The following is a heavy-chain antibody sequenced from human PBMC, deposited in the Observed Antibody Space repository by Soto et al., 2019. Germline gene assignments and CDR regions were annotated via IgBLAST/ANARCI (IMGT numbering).Heavy chain of an antibody. CDR2: SSSSGGYT. V-gene: IGHV3-11*06. CDR1: GFSVGDNY. D-gene: IGHD3-16*01. CDR3: ARSSGRRHVFTFDYGLDV. J-gene: IGHJ6*02. Sequence: QVQLVESGGGLVEPGGSLRLSCAASGFSVGDNYMTWIRQAPGKGLEWLSYSSSSGGYTNYADYVKGRFTISRDNAKNSLYLLMDSLRAEDTAVYFCARSSGRRHVFTFDYGLDVWGQGTTVTVSS.